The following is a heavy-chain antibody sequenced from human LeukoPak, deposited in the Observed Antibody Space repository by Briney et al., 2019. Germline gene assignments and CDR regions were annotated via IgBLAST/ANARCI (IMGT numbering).Heavy chain of an antibody. V-gene: IGHV3-23*01. CDR2: ISGSGGST. Sequence: GGSPRLSCAASGFTFSSYAMSWVRQAPGKGLEWVSAISGSGGSTYYADSVKGRFTISRDNSKNTLYLQMNSLRAEDTAVYYCAKGYYDFWSGYFDYWGQGSLVTVSS. J-gene: IGHJ4*02. D-gene: IGHD3-3*01. CDR3: AKGYYDFWSGYFDY. CDR1: GFTFSSYA.